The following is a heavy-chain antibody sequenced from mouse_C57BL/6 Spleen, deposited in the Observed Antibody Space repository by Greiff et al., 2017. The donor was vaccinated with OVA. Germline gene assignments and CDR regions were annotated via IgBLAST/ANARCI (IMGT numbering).Heavy chain of an antibody. J-gene: IGHJ1*03. D-gene: IGHD4-1*01. V-gene: IGHV1-55*01. CDR1: GYTFTSYW. CDR3: ARGDLGYFDV. Sequence: QVQLQQSGAELVKPGASVKMSCKASGYTFTSYWITWVKQRPGQGLEWIGDIYPGSGSTNYNEKFKSKATLTVDTSSSTAYMQLSSLTSEDSAVYYCARGDLGYFDVWGTGTTVTVSS. CDR2: IYPGSGST.